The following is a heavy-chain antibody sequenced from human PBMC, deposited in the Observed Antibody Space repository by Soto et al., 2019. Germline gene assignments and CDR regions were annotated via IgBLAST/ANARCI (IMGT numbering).Heavy chain of an antibody. V-gene: IGHV3-23*01. CDR1: GFTFSSYA. J-gene: IGHJ4*02. CDR3: AKGSATSRPYYFDY. CDR2: ITGDGGDT. Sequence: GGSLRLSCVASGFTFSSYAMSWVRQAPGKGLEWVSAITGDGGDTFHADSVRGRLTISRDNSRNTLYLQMDSLRAEDTALYHCAKGSATSRPYYFDYWGQGSLVTVSS.